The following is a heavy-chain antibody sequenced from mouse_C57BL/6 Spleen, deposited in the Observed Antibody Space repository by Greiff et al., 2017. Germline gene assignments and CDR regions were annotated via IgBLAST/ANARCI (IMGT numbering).Heavy chain of an antibody. V-gene: IGHV2-9-1*01. Sequence: VHLVESGPGLVAPSQSLSITCTVSGFSLTSYAISWVRQPPGKGLEWLGVIWTGGGTNYNSALKSRLSISKDNSKSQVFLKMNSLQTDDTARYYCARGSTMVGGYFDYWGQGTTLTVSS. CDR1: GFSLTSYA. J-gene: IGHJ2*01. CDR3: ARGSTMVGGYFDY. D-gene: IGHD2-1*01. CDR2: IWTGGGT.